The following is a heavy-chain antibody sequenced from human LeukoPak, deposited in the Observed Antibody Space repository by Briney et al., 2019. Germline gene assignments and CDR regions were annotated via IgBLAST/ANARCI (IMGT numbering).Heavy chain of an antibody. CDR2: ISAYNGNT. Sequence: GASVKVSCKASGYTFTSYGISWVRQAPGQGLEWMGWISAYNGNTNYAQKLQGRVTMTTDKSTRTVYMELRSLRSEDTSVYYCARKYYYDSSGYTYYFDYWGQGTLVTVSS. CDR1: GYTFTSYG. CDR3: ARKYYYDSSGYTYYFDY. V-gene: IGHV1-18*01. J-gene: IGHJ4*02. D-gene: IGHD3-22*01.